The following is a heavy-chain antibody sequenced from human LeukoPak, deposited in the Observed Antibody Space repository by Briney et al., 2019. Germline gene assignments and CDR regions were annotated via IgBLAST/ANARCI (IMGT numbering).Heavy chain of an antibody. CDR1: GGSISSYY. CDR3: ARQEQQLIYNWFDP. V-gene: IGHV4-59*01. CDR2: NYYSGST. D-gene: IGHD6-13*01. J-gene: IGHJ5*02. Sequence: SETLSLTCTVSGGSISSYYWSWIRQPPGKGLEWIGYNYYSGSTNCNPSLKSRVTISVDTSKNQFSLRLTSVTAADTAVYYCARQEQQLIYNWFDPWGQGTLVTVSS.